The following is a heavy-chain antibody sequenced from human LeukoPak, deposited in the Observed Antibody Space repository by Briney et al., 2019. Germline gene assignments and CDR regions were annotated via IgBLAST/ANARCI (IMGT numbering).Heavy chain of an antibody. J-gene: IGHJ4*02. CDR3: AKTNTGFWSGYFTF. CDR2: ISGSGGTT. V-gene: IGHV3-23*01. D-gene: IGHD3-3*01. CDR1: GFTFSSYA. Sequence: GGSLRLSCAASGFTFSSYAMAWVRQAPGKGLEWVSAISGSGGTTYYADSVKGRFTISRDNSKNTLDLQMNSLRAEDTAVYYCAKTNTGFWSGYFTFWGQGTLVTVSS.